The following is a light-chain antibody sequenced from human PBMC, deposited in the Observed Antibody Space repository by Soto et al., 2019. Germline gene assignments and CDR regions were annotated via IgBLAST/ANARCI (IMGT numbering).Light chain of an antibody. CDR1: SSDVGGSNY. V-gene: IGLV2-14*01. J-gene: IGLJ1*01. Sequence: QSVLTQPASVSGSPGQSITISCTGTSSDVGGSNYVSWYQQYPGKAPKLMIYEVSNRPSGVSNRFSGSKSGNTASLSISGLQAEDEADYYCSSYTNTNTYVFGTGTKVTV. CDR3: SSYTNTNTYV. CDR2: EVS.